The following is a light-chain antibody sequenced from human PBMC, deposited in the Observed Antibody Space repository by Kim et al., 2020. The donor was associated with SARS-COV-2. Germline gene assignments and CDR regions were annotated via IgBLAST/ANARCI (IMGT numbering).Light chain of an antibody. J-gene: IGLJ3*02. Sequence: SYELTQPPSVSVSPGQTARISCSGDKLGETFVSWYQQKSGQSPVVVIYRDTKRPSEIPERFSGSNSGNTATLTISGTQAMDEADYYCQAWDSSTAVFGGG. CDR2: RDT. CDR3: QAWDSSTAV. V-gene: IGLV3-1*01. CDR1: KLGETF.